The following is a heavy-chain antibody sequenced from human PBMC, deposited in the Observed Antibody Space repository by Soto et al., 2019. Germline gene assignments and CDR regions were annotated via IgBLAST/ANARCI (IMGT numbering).Heavy chain of an antibody. V-gene: IGHV4-59*01. D-gene: IGHD3-16*01. CDR3: ARGRFEFDP. CDR1: GGSISSYY. J-gene: IGHJ5*02. Sequence: PSETLSLTCTVSGGSISSYYWSWIRQPPGKGLEWIGYIYYSGSTYYADSVKGRFTISRHNSKNTLYLQMNSLRAEDTAVYYCARGRFEFDPWGQGTLVTVSS. CDR2: IYYSGST.